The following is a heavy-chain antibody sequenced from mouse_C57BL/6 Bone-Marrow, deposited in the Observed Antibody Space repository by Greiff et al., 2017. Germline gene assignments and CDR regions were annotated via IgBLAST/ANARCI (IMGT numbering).Heavy chain of an antibody. D-gene: IGHD2-3*01. CDR2: IYPGSGST. V-gene: IGHV1-55*01. CDR3: ARGEFDDGYYNYYAMDY. CDR1: GYTFTSYW. J-gene: IGHJ4*01. Sequence: VQLQQPGAELVKPGASVKMSCKASGYTFTSYWITWVKQRPGQGLEWIGDIYPGSGSTNYNEKFKSKATLTVDTSSSTAYMQLSSLTSEDSAVYYCARGEFDDGYYNYYAMDYWGQGTSVTVSS.